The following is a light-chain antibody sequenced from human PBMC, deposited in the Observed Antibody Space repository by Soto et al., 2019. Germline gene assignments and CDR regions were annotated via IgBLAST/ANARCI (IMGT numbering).Light chain of an antibody. CDR1: KSVKSSY. V-gene: IGKV3-20*01. J-gene: IGKJ1*01. Sequence: VLTQSPGVLSVSVGDSATLSCRGSKSVKSSYLAWYQQKPGQAPRLVIYDESTRATGIADRFSASGSGTDLTLTISRLEPEDFAVYSCQKYASSPQTFGQGTKVDIK. CDR2: DES. CDR3: QKYASSPQT.